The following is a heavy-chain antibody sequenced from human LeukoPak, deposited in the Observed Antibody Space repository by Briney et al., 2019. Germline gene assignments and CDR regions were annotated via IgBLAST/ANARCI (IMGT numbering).Heavy chain of an antibody. CDR1: GYTFTSYY. V-gene: IGHV1-46*01. J-gene: IGHJ5*02. D-gene: IGHD1-26*01. Sequence: ASVKVSCKASGYTFTSYYMHWVRQAPGQGLEWMGIINPSGGSTSYAQKFQGRVTMTRDMFTSTVYMELSSLRSEDTAVYYCARDSGSHGGWFDPWGQGTLVTVSS. CDR2: INPSGGST. CDR3: ARDSGSHGGWFDP.